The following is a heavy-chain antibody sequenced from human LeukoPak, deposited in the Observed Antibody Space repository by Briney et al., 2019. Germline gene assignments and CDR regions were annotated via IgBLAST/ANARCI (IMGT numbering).Heavy chain of an antibody. J-gene: IGHJ4*02. Sequence: SETLSLTCTVSGGSISSYYWSWIRQPPGKGLEWIGYIYYSGSTNYNPSLKSRVTISVDTSKNQFSLNLSSVTAADTAVYYCARAAYYYGSGSYFTFDYWGQGTLVTVSS. CDR1: GGSISSYY. CDR3: ARAAYYYGSGSYFTFDY. V-gene: IGHV4-59*01. D-gene: IGHD3-10*01. CDR2: IYYSGST.